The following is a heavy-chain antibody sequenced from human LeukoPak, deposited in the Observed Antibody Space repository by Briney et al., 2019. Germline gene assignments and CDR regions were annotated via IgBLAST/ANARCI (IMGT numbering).Heavy chain of an antibody. J-gene: IGHJ6*04. CDR3: ARGYSLWSFFYYYGMDV. Sequence: SETLSLTCTVSGGSVSSGSYYWSWIRQPPGKGLEWIGYIYYSGSTNYNPSLKSRVTISVDTSKNQFSLKLSPVTAADTAVYYCARGYSLWSFFYYYGMDVWGKGSTVTVSS. D-gene: IGHD3-10*01. CDR1: GGSVSSGSYY. V-gene: IGHV4-61*01. CDR2: IYYSGST.